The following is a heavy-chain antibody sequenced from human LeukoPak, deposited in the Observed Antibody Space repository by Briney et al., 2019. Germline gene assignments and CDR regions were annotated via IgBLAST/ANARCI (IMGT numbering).Heavy chain of an antibody. CDR2: ISYDGSNK. CDR3: ARDRTTVTTFDY. Sequence: GRSLRLSCAASGFTFSSYGIHWVRQAPGKGLEWVAVISYDGSNKYYADSVRGRFTISRDNSKNSLYLQMNTLRAEDTAVYYCARDRTTVTTFDYWGQGTLVTVSS. V-gene: IGHV3-30*03. CDR1: GFTFSSYG. J-gene: IGHJ4*02. D-gene: IGHD4-17*01.